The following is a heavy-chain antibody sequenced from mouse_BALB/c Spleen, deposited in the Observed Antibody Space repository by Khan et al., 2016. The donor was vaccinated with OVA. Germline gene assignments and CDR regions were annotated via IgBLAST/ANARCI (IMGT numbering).Heavy chain of an antibody. CDR2: IWAGEST. CDR1: GFSLANYG. Sequence: QMQLEASGPGLVAPSQSLSITCTVSGFSLANYGVHWVRQPPGKGLEWLGVIWAGESTNFNSALMSRLSISKDNSKSQVFLKMNSLQTDDTAMYYYARFSDGYYYTVDYWGQGTSVTVSS. D-gene: IGHD2-3*01. CDR3: ARFSDGYYYTVDY. V-gene: IGHV2-9*02. J-gene: IGHJ4*01.